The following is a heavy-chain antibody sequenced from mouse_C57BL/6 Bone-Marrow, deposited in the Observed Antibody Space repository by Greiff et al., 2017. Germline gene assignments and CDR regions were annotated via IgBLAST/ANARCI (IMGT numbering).Heavy chain of an antibody. V-gene: IGHV5-12*01. J-gene: IGHJ4*01. CDR2: ISNGGGST. CDR3: ARVYSNYGAMDY. D-gene: IGHD2-5*01. Sequence: EVKLMESGGGLVQPGGSLKLSCAASGFTFSDYYMYWVRQTPEKRLKWVAYISNGGGSTYYPDTVKGRFTISRDNAKNTRYLQMSRLKSEDTAMYYCARVYSNYGAMDYWGQGTSVTVSS. CDR1: GFTFSDYY.